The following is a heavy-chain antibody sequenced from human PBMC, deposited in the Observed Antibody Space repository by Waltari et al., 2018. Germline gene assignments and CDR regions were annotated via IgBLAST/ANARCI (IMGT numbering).Heavy chain of an antibody. CDR1: GGSFSGYY. D-gene: IGHD6-6*01. Sequence: QVQLQQWGAGLLKPSETLSLTCAVYGGSFSGYYWSWIRQPPGKGLDWIGEINHSGSTNYNPSLKSRVTISVDTSKNQFSLKLSSVTAADTAVYYCARGSSSGRVFDYWGQGTLVTVSS. J-gene: IGHJ4*02. CDR3: ARGSSSGRVFDY. V-gene: IGHV4-34*01. CDR2: INHSGST.